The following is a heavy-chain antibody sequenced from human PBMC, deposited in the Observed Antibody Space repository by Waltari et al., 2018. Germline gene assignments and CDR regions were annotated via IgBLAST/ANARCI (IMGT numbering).Heavy chain of an antibody. CDR1: GFTVSSNY. CDR3: ARAKYRWQLLDY. D-gene: IGHD2-15*01. CDR2: IYSGGST. Sequence: EVQLVESGGGLIQPGGSLRLSCAASGFTVSSNYMSWVRQAPGKGLEWVSGIYSGGSTYDADSVKGRFTISRDNSKNTLYLQMNSLRAEDTAVYYCARAKYRWQLLDYWGQGTLVTVSS. V-gene: IGHV3-53*01. J-gene: IGHJ4*02.